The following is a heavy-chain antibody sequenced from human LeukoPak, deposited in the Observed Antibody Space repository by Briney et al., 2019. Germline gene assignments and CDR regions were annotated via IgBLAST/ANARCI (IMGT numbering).Heavy chain of an antibody. V-gene: IGHV3-7*03. CDR3: AKGGAAAGIDY. D-gene: IGHD6-13*01. CDR1: EFTFSRFR. J-gene: IGHJ4*02. CDR2: INQDGSEI. Sequence: PGGSLRLSCAASEFTFSRFRMSWVRQPPGKGLEWVANINQDGSEIYYVDSVKGRFTVSTDNAKNSLYLQMNSLRAEDTALYYCAKGGAAAGIDYWGQGTLVTVSS.